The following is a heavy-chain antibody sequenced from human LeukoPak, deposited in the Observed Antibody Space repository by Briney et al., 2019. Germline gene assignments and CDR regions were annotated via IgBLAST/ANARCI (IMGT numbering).Heavy chain of an antibody. J-gene: IGHJ4*02. Sequence: SETLSLTCTVSGYFITTGHYWGWARQPPGKGLERIGSIYEGETTYYNPSLKTRLTISLDTSKNQFSLKLSSVTAADTAVYYCASNWSDFDYWGQGILVTVS. D-gene: IGHD1-1*01. CDR3: ASNWSDFDY. V-gene: IGHV4-38-2*02. CDR2: IYEGETT. CDR1: GYFITTGHY.